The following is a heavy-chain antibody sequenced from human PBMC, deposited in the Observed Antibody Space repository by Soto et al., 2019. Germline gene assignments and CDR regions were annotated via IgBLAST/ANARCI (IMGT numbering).Heavy chain of an antibody. Sequence: TLRFSCAVSRFPFNRYAMHCCRQTPGKGLEWIAVISYDGSNKYYADSLKGRFTISRDNSKNTLYLQMNSLRAEDTAVYYCARELLWFGELQPFDYWGQGT. V-gene: IGHV3-30-3*01. CDR1: RFPFNRYA. CDR3: ARELLWFGELQPFDY. J-gene: IGHJ4*02. D-gene: IGHD3-10*01. CDR2: ISYDGSNK.